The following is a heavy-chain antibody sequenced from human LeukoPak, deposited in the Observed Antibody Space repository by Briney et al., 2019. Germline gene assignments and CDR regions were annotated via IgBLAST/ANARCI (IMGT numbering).Heavy chain of an antibody. Sequence: PGGSLRLSCPASGFIFSIFDMNWVRQAPGEGLEWVSFISGGGSNIYYAESVKGRFTISRYNAKNSLYLQMNSLGAEDTAVYYCARSPAGWGYFDYWGQGALVTVSS. D-gene: IGHD3-16*01. J-gene: IGHJ4*02. CDR3: ARSPAGWGYFDY. V-gene: IGHV3-48*01. CDR2: ISGGGSNI. CDR1: GFIFSIFD.